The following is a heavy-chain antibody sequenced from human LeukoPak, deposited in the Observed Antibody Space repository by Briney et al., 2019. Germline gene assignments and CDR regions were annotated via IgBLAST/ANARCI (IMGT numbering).Heavy chain of an antibody. CDR1: GYTFTSYA. D-gene: IGHD6-13*01. Sequence: ASVKLSCKASGYTFTSYATHWGRQAPGQRLEWMGGINACNGNTKYSQKFQGRVTITRETSVSTAYMEVSSLRSEDTAVYYCERGISAASDYWGQGTLVTVSS. V-gene: IGHV1-3*01. J-gene: IGHJ4*02. CDR3: ERGISAASDY. CDR2: INACNGNT.